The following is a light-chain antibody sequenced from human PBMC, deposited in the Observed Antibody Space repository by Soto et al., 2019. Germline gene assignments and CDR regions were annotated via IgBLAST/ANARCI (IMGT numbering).Light chain of an antibody. CDR3: CSYAGSSTVV. CDR1: TSDVGSYNL. V-gene: IGLV2-23*01. Sequence: QSALTQPASVSGSPXQSITISCTGTTSDVGSYNLVSWYQQHPGKAPKLMIYEGSKRPSGVSNRFSGSKSGNTASLTISGLQTEDEADYYCCSYAGSSTVVFGGGTKVTVL. CDR2: EGS. J-gene: IGLJ2*01.